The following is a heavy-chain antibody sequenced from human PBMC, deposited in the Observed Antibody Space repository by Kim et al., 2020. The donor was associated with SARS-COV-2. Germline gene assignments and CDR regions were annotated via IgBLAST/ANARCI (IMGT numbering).Heavy chain of an antibody. Sequence: GGSLRLSCAASGFIFSNYWMSWVRQAPGKGPECVANIRPDGGVQFYVDPVRGRFSISRDNAQNSLYLQINSLRVEDTALYYCVRLIDYWGQGTLVSVSS. CDR1: GFIFSNYW. CDR3: VRLIDY. V-gene: IGHV3-7*03. CDR2: IRPDGGVQ. J-gene: IGHJ4*02.